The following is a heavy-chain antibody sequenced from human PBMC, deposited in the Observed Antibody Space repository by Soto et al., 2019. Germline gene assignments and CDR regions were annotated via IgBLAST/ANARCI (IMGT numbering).Heavy chain of an antibody. CDR1: GFTFSTYA. CDR2: ISGTDGST. Sequence: QPGGSLRLSCAASGFTFSTYAMSWVRQAPGKGLEWVSAISGTDGSTYYADSVKGRFTISRDDSKNTLYLQMNSLRAEDTAIYYCAKECSSNTCGFFDPWGQGTLVTVSS. CDR3: AKECSSNTCGFFDP. J-gene: IGHJ5*02. V-gene: IGHV3-23*01. D-gene: IGHD2-2*01.